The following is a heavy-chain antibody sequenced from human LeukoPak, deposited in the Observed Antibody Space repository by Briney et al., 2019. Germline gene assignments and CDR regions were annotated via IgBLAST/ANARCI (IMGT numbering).Heavy chain of an antibody. CDR2: LNPNSGNT. CDR1: GYTFTSSD. V-gene: IGHV1-8*01. J-gene: IGHJ6*02. CDR3: ARSGSSSGGGV. D-gene: IGHD6-6*01. Sequence: ASVNVSLNASGYTFTSSDITWVRQGTGQGLAWIGCLNPNSGNTGYAQKFQGRVTMTRNTSVSTAYMELSSLRSEDTAVYYCARSGSSSGGGVWGQGTTVTVSS.